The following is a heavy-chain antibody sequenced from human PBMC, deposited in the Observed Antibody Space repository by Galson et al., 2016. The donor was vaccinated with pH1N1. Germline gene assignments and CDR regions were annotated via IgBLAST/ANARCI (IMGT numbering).Heavy chain of an antibody. CDR1: GFSLSTSGMC. D-gene: IGHD4-17*01. V-gene: IGHV2-70*01. CDR2: IDWDDDK. J-gene: IGHJ4*02. CDR3: ARMQYGDYVGYFDY. Sequence: PALVKPTQTLTLTCTFSGFSLSTSGMCVCWIRQPPGKALEWLALIDWDDDKYYTTSLKTRLTISKDTSKNQVVLTMTNMDPVDTATYYCARMQYGDYVGYFDYWGQGTLVTVSS.